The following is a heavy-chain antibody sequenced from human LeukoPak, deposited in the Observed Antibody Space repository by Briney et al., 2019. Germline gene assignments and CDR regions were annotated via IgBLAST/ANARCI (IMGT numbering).Heavy chain of an antibody. D-gene: IGHD4-11*01. CDR3: AKVMTTVIYYFDY. CDR1: QYNFTNYW. Sequence: GESLKISCKASQYNFTNYWIAWLRQMPGKGLEWMGIIYPGDSDTRYSPSFQGQVTMLADKSISTAYLQWSSIQASDTAIYYCAKVMTTVIYYFDYWGQGTLVTVSS. V-gene: IGHV5-51*01. CDR2: IYPGDSDT. J-gene: IGHJ4*02.